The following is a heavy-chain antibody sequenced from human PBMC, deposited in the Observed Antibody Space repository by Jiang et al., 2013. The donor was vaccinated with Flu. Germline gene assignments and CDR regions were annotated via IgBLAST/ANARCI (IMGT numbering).Heavy chain of an antibody. D-gene: IGHD6-25*01. CDR1: GFSLSTSGVG. Sequence: KPTQTLTLTCTFSGFSLSTSGVGVGWIRQPPGKALEWLALFFWDDDKRYSPSLKSRLTITKDTSKNQVVLTMTNMDPVDTATYYCAHRQASGSYFAYWGQGILGHRLL. CDR3: AHRQASGSYFAY. V-gene: IGHV2-5*02. J-gene: IGHJ4*02. CDR2: FFWDDDK.